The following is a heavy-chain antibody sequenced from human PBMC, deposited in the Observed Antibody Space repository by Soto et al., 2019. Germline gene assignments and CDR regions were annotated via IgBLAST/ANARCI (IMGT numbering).Heavy chain of an antibody. J-gene: IGHJ4*02. V-gene: IGHV3-23*01. CDR3: AKSPRQQPYTASTDY. Sequence: GSLRLSCAASGFTFSSYAMSWVRQAPGKGLEWVSAISGSGGSTYYADSVKGRFTISRDNSKNTLYLQMNSLRAEDTAVYYCAKSPRQQPYTASTDYWGQGTLVTVSS. D-gene: IGHD6-13*01. CDR1: GFTFSSYA. CDR2: ISGSGGST.